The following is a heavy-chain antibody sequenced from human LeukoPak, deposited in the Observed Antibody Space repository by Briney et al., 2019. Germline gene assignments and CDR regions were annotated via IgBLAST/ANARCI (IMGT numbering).Heavy chain of an antibody. V-gene: IGHV4-39*01. CDR2: IYYSGST. D-gene: IGHD6-19*01. CDR1: GGSISSSSYY. CDR3: ARHIGGWVYYFDY. Sequence: SETLSLTCTVSGGSISSSSYYWGWIRQPPGKGLEWIGSIYYSGSTYYNPSLKSRVTISVDTSKNQFSLKLSSVTAADTAVYYCARHIGGWVYYFDYWGQGTLVTVSS. J-gene: IGHJ4*02.